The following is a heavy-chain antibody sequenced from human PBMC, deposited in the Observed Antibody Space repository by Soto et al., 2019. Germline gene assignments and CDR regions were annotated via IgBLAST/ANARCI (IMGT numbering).Heavy chain of an antibody. CDR3: ARARSGYNIDAPDI. D-gene: IGHD5-12*01. Sequence: KASETLSLTCTVSGDSIRTYFWTWIRQPPGKGLEWIGYVFNSGSTNSNPSLTSRVTILLDTSRNQISLTLSSVTAADTAVYYCARARSGYNIDAPDIWGQGTMVTVSS. V-gene: IGHV4-59*01. CDR1: GDSIRTYF. CDR2: VFNSGST. J-gene: IGHJ3*02.